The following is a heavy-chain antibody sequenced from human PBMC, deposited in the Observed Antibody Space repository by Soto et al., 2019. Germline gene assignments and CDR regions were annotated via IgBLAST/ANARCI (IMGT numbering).Heavy chain of an antibody. CDR1: GFTFSSYG. Sequence: GGSLRLSCAASGFTFSSYGMHWVRQAPGKGLEWVAVISYDGSNKYYADSVKGRFTISRDNSKNTLYLQMNSLRAEDTAVYYCAKNRAPRPFYYHGLDLWGQGTTVTVSS. J-gene: IGHJ6*02. CDR2: ISYDGSNK. CDR3: AKNRAPRPFYYHGLDL. V-gene: IGHV3-30*18.